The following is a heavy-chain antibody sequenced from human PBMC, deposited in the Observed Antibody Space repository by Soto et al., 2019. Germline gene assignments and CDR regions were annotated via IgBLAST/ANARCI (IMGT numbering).Heavy chain of an antibody. CDR1: GDSVSSNSAG. D-gene: IGHD1-1*01. CDR2: TYYRSKWYF. Sequence: SQTLSLTCAISGDSVSSNSAGWNWIRQTPSRGLEWLGRTYYRSKWYFNYAVSVESRITINPDTSKKKFSLQQSYVTPDDTAVYYCARGSWDDVSGHYYVDVWGKGTTVTVSS. J-gene: IGHJ6*03. V-gene: IGHV6-1*01. CDR3: ARGSWDDVSGHYYVDV.